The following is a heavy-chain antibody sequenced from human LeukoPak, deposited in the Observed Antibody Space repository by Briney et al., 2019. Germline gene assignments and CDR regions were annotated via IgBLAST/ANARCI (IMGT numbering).Heavy chain of an antibody. CDR3: ASIAVAVLGDY. J-gene: IGHJ4*02. V-gene: IGHV1-2*02. CDR2: INPKSGGT. D-gene: IGHD6-19*01. CDR1: GYTFTDYY. Sequence: ASVKVSCKASGYTFTDYYIHWVRHAPGQELEWMVWINPKSGGTNYAQSFQDRVTMTRDTSISTAYMELSRLRSDDTAVYYCASIAVAVLGDYWGQGTLVTVSS.